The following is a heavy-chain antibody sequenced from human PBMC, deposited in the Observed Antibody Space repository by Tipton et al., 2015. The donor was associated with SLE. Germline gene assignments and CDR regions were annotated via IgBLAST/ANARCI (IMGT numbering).Heavy chain of an antibody. J-gene: IGHJ2*01. CDR3: AKSVFQGSWYFDL. CDR2: ISNSGDYT. V-gene: IGHV3-23*01. Sequence: SLRLSCAASGFTFRIYGMSWVRQAPGKGLEWVSAISNSGDYTYYADSVKGRFTISRDNSQNTLFVEMRSLRTEDTAVYYCAKSVFQGSWYFDLWGRGTLVTVSS. CDR1: GFTFRIYG. D-gene: IGHD2-8*01.